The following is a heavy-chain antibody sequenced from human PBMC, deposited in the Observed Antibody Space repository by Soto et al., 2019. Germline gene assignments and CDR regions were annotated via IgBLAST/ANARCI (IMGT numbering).Heavy chain of an antibody. Sequence: SETLSLTCAVYGGSFSGYYCSWIRQPPGKGLEWIGEINHSGSTNYNPSLKSRVTISVDTSKNQFSLKLSSVTAADTAVYYCASQLGHYYYYYGMDVWGQGTTVTVSS. D-gene: IGHD1-1*01. CDR3: ASQLGHYYYYYGMDV. V-gene: IGHV4-34*01. CDR1: GGSFSGYY. CDR2: INHSGST. J-gene: IGHJ6*02.